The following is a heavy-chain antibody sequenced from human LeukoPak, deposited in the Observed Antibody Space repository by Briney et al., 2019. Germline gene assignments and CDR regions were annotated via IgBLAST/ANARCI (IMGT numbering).Heavy chain of an antibody. CDR3: ARDGLGRGVFDQ. D-gene: IGHD3-10*01. J-gene: IGHJ4*02. CDR1: GFTFSNYW. CDR2: IKQDGSEK. V-gene: IGHV3-7*01. Sequence: PGGSLRLSCAASGFTFSNYWMSWVRQAPGKGLEWVANIKQDGSEKYYVDSVKGRFTISRDNAKNSLYLQMNSLRAEDTAVYHCARDGLGRGVFDQWGPGNLVTVSS.